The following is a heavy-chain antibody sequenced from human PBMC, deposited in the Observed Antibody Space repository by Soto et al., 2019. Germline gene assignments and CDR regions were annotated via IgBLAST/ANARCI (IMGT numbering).Heavy chain of an antibody. CDR3: ARGLNYDVLTGLDY. J-gene: IGHJ4*02. CDR1: GFTFDDYG. D-gene: IGHD3-9*01. V-gene: IGHV3-20*04. Sequence: GGSLRLSCAASGFTFDDYGMSWVRQGPGKGLEWVSGINWNGGSTAYADSVKGRFTISRDSAKDSLYLQMNSLRAEDTAFYYCARGLNYDVLTGLDYWGQGALVTVSS. CDR2: INWNGGST.